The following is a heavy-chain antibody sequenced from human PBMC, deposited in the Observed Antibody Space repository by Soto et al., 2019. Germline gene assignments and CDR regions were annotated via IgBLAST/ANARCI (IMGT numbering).Heavy chain of an antibody. CDR1: GFTFSSYS. CDR3: ARAITGTKRGYCYMDV. V-gene: IGHV3-21*01. Sequence: EVQLVESGGGLVKPGGSLRLSCAASGFTFSSYSMNWVRQAPGKGLEWVSSISSSSSYIYYADSVKGRFTISRDNAKNSLYLQMNSLGAEDTAVYYCARAITGTKRGYCYMDVWGKGTTVTVSS. J-gene: IGHJ6*03. D-gene: IGHD1-7*01. CDR2: ISSSSSYI.